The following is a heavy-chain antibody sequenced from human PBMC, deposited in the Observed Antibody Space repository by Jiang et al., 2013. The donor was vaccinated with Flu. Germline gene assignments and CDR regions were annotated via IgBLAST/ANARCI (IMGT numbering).Heavy chain of an antibody. CDR1: GYSFTSYW. CDR3: ARPYCSGGSCSGYGMDV. V-gene: IGHV5-51*03. J-gene: IGHJ6*02. Sequence: GAEVKKPGESLKTSCKGSGYSFTSYWIGWVRQMPGKGLEWMGIIYPGDSDTRYSPSFQGQVTISADKSISTAYLQWSSLKASDTAMYYCARPYCSGGSCSGYGMDVWGQGTTVTVSS. D-gene: IGHD2-15*01. CDR2: IYPGDSDT.